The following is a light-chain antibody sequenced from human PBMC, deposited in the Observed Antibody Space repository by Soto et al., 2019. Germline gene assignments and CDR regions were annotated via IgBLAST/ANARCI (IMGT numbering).Light chain of an antibody. Sequence: QSVLTQPPSASGSPGQSVAISCTGTSSDVGGYNYVSWYQQHPGKAPKLMIYEVNKRPSGVPDRFSGSKSGNTASLTVSGLQAEDEADYYCTSYAGSNNVVFAGGTKLTVL. CDR3: TSYAGSNNVV. CDR2: EVN. V-gene: IGLV2-8*01. J-gene: IGLJ3*02. CDR1: SSDVGGYNY.